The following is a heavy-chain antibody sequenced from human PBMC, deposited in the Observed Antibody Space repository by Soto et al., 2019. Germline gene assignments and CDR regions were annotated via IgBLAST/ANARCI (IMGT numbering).Heavy chain of an antibody. V-gene: IGHV4-39*01. Sequence: PSETLSLTCTVSGGSISSSSYYWGWIRQPXXKXXXWIGSIYYSGSTYYNPSLKSRVTISVDTSKNQFSLKLSSVTAADTAVYYCARPRDPSTYYYDSSGHAFDIWGQGTMVTVSS. J-gene: IGHJ3*02. CDR1: GGSISSSSYY. D-gene: IGHD3-22*01. CDR3: ARPRDPSTYYYDSSGHAFDI. CDR2: IYYSGST.